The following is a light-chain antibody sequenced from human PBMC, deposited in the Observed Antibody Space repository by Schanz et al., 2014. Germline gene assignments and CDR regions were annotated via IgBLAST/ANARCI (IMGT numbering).Light chain of an antibody. CDR1: QSVSSY. V-gene: IGKV3-11*01. CDR2: DAS. J-gene: IGKJ4*01. Sequence: EIVLTQSPATLSLSPGERATLSCRASQSVSSYLAWYQQKPGQAPRLLIYDASNRVTGIPARFSGSGSGTDFTLTISSLEPEDFVVYYCQQRVNWPITFGGGTKVEIK. CDR3: QQRVNWPIT.